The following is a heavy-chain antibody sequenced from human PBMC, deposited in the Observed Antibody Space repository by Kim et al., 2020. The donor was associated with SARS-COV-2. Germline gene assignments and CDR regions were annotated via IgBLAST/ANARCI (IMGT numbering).Heavy chain of an antibody. CDR2: INPSGGST. V-gene: IGHV1-46*01. D-gene: IGHD2-21*02. Sequence: ASVKVSCKASGYTFTSYYMHWVRQAPGQGLEWMGIINPSGGSTSYAQKFQGRVTMTRDTSTSTVYMELSSLRSEDTAVYYCARGDLKRVGVLAYCGGDCRYYFDYWGQGTLVTVSS. CDR1: GYTFTSYY. CDR3: ARGDLKRVGVLAYCGGDCRYYFDY. J-gene: IGHJ4*02.